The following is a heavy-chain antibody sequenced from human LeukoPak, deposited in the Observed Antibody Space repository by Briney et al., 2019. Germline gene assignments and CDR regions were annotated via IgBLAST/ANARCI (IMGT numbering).Heavy chain of an antibody. CDR1: GYTFNSHG. CDR3: AREGTAGRYYFDY. V-gene: IGHV1-18*01. J-gene: IGHJ4*02. D-gene: IGHD3-10*01. CDR2: ISANNGNT. Sequence: GASVKVSCKASGYTFNSHGITWVRQAPGQGLEWMGWISANNGNTNYAQKLQGRVTVTTDTSTSIAYMELRSLRSDDTAVYYCAREGTAGRYYFDYWGQGTLVTVSS.